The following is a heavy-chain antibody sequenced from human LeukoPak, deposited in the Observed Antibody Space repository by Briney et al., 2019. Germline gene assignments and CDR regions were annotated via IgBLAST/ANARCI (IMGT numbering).Heavy chain of an antibody. CDR2: IIPIFGTA. CDR3: ARDLEGGDVNPNSGSYFTY. CDR1: GGTFSSYA. V-gene: IGHV1-69*06. Sequence: SVKVSCKASGGTFSSYAISWVRQAPGQGLEWMGGIIPIFGTANYAQKFQGRVTITADKSTSTAYMELSSLRSEDTAVYYCARDLEGGDVNPNSGSYFTYWGQGTLVTVSS. J-gene: IGHJ4*03. D-gene: IGHD1-26*01.